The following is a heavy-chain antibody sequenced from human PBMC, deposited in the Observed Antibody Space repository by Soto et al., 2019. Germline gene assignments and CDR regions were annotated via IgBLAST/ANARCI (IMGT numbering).Heavy chain of an antibody. CDR2: IYYSGST. CDR1: GGSISSSSYY. CDR3: ASLVGDYSPSITPLVNWFDP. V-gene: IGHV4-39*01. D-gene: IGHD3-16*01. Sequence: SLTCTVSGGSISSSSYYWGWIRQPPGKGLEWIGSIYYSGSTYYNPSLKSRVTISVDTSKNQFSLKLSSMTAADTAVYYCASLVGDYSPSITPLVNWFDPWGQGTLVTVSS. J-gene: IGHJ5*02.